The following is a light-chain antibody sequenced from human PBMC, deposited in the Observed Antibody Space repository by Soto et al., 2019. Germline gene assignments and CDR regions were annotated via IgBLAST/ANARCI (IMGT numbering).Light chain of an antibody. Sequence: EIAMTQSPATLSVSPGESATLSCRASLSVGVNLAWYQQKPGQAPRLLIFGASVRATGVPARFRGSGSGTDFTLTLSSLQSEDSAVYYCLQYNNWPPWTFGQGTKVEIK. V-gene: IGKV3-15*01. CDR1: LSVGVN. CDR2: GAS. J-gene: IGKJ1*01. CDR3: LQYNNWPPWT.